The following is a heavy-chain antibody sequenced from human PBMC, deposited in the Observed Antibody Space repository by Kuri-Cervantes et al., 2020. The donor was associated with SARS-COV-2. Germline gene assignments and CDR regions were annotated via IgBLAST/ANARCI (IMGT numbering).Heavy chain of an antibody. CDR3: ARGFGGEDY. V-gene: IGHV4-39*01. J-gene: IGHJ4*02. Sequence: ESLKISCTVPGGSISSSSYYWGWIRQPPGKGLEWIGSIYYSGSTYYNPSLKSRVTISVDTSKNQFSLNLSSVTAADTAVYYCARGFGGEDYWGQGTLVTVSS. CDR1: GGSISSSSYY. D-gene: IGHD3-16*01. CDR2: IYYSGST.